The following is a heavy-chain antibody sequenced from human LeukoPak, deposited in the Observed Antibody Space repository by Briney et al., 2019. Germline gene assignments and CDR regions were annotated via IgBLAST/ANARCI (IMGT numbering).Heavy chain of an antibody. CDR3: SRAWFGELFSLAFFDY. Sequence: GGSLRLSCAASGFTFSSYAMSWFRQAPGKGLEWVGFISSKAYGGTTEYAASVKGRFTISRDDFKSIAYLQMNSLKTEDTAVYYCSRAWFGELFSLAFFDYWGQGTLVTVSS. J-gene: IGHJ4*02. D-gene: IGHD3-10*01. CDR1: GFTFSSYA. V-gene: IGHV3-49*03. CDR2: ISSKAYGGTT.